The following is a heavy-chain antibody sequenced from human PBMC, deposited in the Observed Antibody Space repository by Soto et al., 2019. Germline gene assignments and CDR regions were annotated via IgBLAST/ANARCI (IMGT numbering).Heavy chain of an antibody. D-gene: IGHD4-17*01. J-gene: IGHJ3*02. Sequence: ASVKVSCKASGYTFTGYYMHWVRQAPGQGLEWMGWINPNSGGTNYAQKFQGWVTMTRDTSISTAYMELSRLRSDDTAVYYCARGRTPYGGNSSPACDIWGQGTLFTVSS. CDR2: INPNSGGT. V-gene: IGHV1-2*04. CDR3: ARGRTPYGGNSSPACDI. CDR1: GYTFTGYY.